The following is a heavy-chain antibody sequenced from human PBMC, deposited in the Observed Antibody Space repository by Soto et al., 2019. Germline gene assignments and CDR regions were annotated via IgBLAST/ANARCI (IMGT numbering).Heavy chain of an antibody. D-gene: IGHD5-12*01. J-gene: IGHJ4*02. Sequence: SETLSLTFDVPGGSIRSGGYSWSWIRQPPGKGLEWIGYIYHSGSTYYNPSLKSRVTISLDTSKNQFSLKLSSVTAADTAVYYCARRIVATETFDYWGQGTLVTVSS. CDR2: IYHSGST. CDR3: ARRIVATETFDY. V-gene: IGHV4-30-2*05. CDR1: GGSIRSGGYS.